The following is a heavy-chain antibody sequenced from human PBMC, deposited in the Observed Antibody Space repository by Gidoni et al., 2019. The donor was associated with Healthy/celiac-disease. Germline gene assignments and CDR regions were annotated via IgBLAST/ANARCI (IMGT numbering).Heavy chain of an antibody. D-gene: IGHD3-10*01. Sequence: QVQLVQSGAEVKKPGASVTVSCKASGYTFTGYYMHLVRQAPGQGREWMGWINPNSGGTNYAQKFQGWVTMTRDTSISTAYMELSRLRSDDTAVYYCARDSVPNISGSYYILDYWGQGTLVTVSS. V-gene: IGHV1-2*04. CDR3: ARDSVPNISGSYYILDY. J-gene: IGHJ4*02. CDR1: GYTFTGYY. CDR2: INPNSGGT.